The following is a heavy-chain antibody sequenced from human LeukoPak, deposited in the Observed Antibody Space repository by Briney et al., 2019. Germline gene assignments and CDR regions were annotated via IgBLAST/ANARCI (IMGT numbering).Heavy chain of an antibody. CDR3: ARDEDDISGYYFY. V-gene: IGHV3-48*02. D-gene: IGHD3-22*01. Sequence: GSLRLSCAASGFTFSTYSMNWVREAPGKGLEWVSYISGTNNIYYADSVKGRFTISRDNAKNSLYLQMNSLRDEDTAVYYCARDEDDISGYYFYWGQGTLVTVSS. CDR1: GFTFSTYS. J-gene: IGHJ4*02. CDR2: ISGTNNI.